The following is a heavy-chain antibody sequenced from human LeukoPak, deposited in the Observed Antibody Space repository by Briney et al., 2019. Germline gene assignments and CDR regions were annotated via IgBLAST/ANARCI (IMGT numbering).Heavy chain of an antibody. V-gene: IGHV4-34*01. D-gene: IGHD6-19*01. CDR2: INHSGST. CDR3: ARGGSSGWYKSHYYYYYMDV. Sequence: SETLSLTCAVYGGSFSGYYWSWIRQPPGKGLEWIGEINHSGSTNYNPSLKSRVTISVDTSKNQFSLKLSSVTAADTAVYYCARGGSSGWYKSHYYYYYMDVWGKGTTVTVSS. J-gene: IGHJ6*03. CDR1: GGSFSGYY.